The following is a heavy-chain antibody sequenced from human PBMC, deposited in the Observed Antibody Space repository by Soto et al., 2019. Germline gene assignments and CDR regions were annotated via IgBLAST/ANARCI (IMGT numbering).Heavy chain of an antibody. CDR1: GGTFSSYT. V-gene: IGHV1-69*08. D-gene: IGHD4-17*01. CDR3: ARDRGEYGDREASGAFDI. J-gene: IGHJ3*02. CDR2: IIPILGIA. Sequence: QVQLVQSGAEVKKPGSSVKVSCKASGGTFSSYTISWVRQAPGQGLEWMGRIIPILGIANYAQKFQGRVTITADKSTSTAYMELSSLRSEDTAVYYCARDRGEYGDREASGAFDIWGQGTMVTVSS.